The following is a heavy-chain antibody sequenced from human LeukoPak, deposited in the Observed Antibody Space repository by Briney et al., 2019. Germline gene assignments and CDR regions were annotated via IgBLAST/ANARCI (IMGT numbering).Heavy chain of an antibody. V-gene: IGHV3-33*01. CDR2: IWYDGSNK. J-gene: IGHJ4*02. D-gene: IGHD6-13*01. Sequence: PGRSLRLSCAASGFTFSSYGMHWVRQAPGKGLEWVAVIWYDGSNKYYADSVKGRFTISRDNSKNTLYLQMNSLRAEDTAVYYCARDHHLSSRYYLEFDYWGQGTLVTVSS. CDR3: ARDHHLSSRYYLEFDY. CDR1: GFTFSSYG.